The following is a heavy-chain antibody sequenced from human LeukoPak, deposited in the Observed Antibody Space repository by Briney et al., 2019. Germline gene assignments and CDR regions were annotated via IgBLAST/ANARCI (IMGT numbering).Heavy chain of an antibody. D-gene: IGHD6-19*01. J-gene: IGHJ4*02. CDR2: IYYSGST. CDR3: AREQQWLVRPFDY. CDR1: GGSISSYY. Sequence: SETLSLTCTVSGGSISSYYWSWIRQPPGKGLEWIGYIYYSGSTNYNPSLKSRVTISVDTSKNQFSLKLSSVTAADTAVYYCAREQQWLVRPFDYWGQGTLVTVSS. V-gene: IGHV4-59*12.